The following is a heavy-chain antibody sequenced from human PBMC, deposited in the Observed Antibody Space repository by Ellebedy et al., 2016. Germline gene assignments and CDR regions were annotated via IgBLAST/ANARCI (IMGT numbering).Heavy chain of an antibody. D-gene: IGHD6-13*01. J-gene: IGHJ4*02. CDR3: ASDIQYSSSWYLGGY. CDR2: ISSSSSYI. CDR1: GFTFSSYS. Sequence: GGSLRLXXAASGFTFSSYSMNWVRQAPGKGLEWVSSISSSSSYIYYADSVKGRFTISRDNAKNSLYLQMNSLRAEDTAVYYCASDIQYSSSWYLGGYWGQGTLVTVSS. V-gene: IGHV3-21*01.